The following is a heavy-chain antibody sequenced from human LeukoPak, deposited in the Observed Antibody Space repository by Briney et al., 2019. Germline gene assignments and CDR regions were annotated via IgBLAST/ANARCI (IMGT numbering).Heavy chain of an antibody. CDR1: GGTFSSYA. D-gene: IGHD3-22*01. J-gene: IGHJ4*01. CDR2: IIPILGIA. CDR3: ARVGEHYYDSSGYMLT. Sequence: ASVKVSCKASGGTFSSYAISWVRQAPGQGLEWMGRIIPILGIANYAQKFQGRVTITADKSTSTAYMELSSLRSEDTAVYYCARVGEHYYDSSGYMLTWGQGTPVTVSS. V-gene: IGHV1-69*04.